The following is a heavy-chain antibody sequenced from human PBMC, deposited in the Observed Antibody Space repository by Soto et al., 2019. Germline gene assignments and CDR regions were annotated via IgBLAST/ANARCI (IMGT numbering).Heavy chain of an antibody. Sequence: QVQLVQSGAEVKPPGASVKVSCKASGYSFTGHYMHWVRQVSGKRLEFMGWLKPDNGGTYYAPKLQGRVTFTRDTSTTTAYMELSGLYSDDTAVYYCARDLCPLGSGSPCPTYGMDLWGQGTTVAVSS. J-gene: IGHJ6*02. CDR3: ARDLCPLGSGSPCPTYGMDL. CDR2: LKPDNGGT. CDR1: GYSFTGHY. V-gene: IGHV1-2*02. D-gene: IGHD3-10*01.